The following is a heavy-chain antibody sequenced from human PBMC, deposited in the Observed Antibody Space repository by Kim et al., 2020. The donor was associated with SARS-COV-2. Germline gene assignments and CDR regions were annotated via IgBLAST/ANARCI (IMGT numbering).Heavy chain of an antibody. D-gene: IGHD3-10*01. V-gene: IGHV3-30-3*01. J-gene: IGHJ4*02. Sequence: GGSLRLSCAASGFTFSSYAMHWVRQAPGKGLEWVAVISYDGSNKYYADSVKGRFTISRDNSKNTLYLQMNSLRAEDTAVYYCASHYYGSHWGQGTLVTVSS. CDR3: ASHYYGSH. CDR1: GFTFSSYA. CDR2: ISYDGSNK.